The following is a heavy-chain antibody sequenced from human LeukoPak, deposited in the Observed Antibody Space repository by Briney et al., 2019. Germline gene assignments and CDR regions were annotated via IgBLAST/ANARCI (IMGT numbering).Heavy chain of an antibody. V-gene: IGHV1-69*05. CDR3: ARDSDPYYYGSGSYYCSVAY. CDR2: IIPIFGTA. D-gene: IGHD3-10*01. CDR1: GGTFSSYA. Sequence: SVKVSCKASGGTFSSYAISWVRQAPGQGLEWMGRIIPIFGTANYAQKFQGRVTITTDESTSTAYMEMSSLRSEDTAVYYCARDSDPYYYGSGSYYCSVAYWGQGTLVTVSS. J-gene: IGHJ4*02.